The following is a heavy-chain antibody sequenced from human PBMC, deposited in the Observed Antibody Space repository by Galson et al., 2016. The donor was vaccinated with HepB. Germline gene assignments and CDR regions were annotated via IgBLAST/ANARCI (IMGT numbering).Heavy chain of an antibody. CDR2: ISHDGIKK. Sequence: SLRLSCAASGFTFSKYALHWVRQAPGKGLEWLAVISHDGIKKYSKDSAKGRFTVTRDNSKNTLFLLMNSLRPEDTAVYYCAKDLQAPAAIEGMDVWGQGTTVTVSS. CDR1: GFTFSKYA. D-gene: IGHD2-2*02. J-gene: IGHJ6*02. V-gene: IGHV3-30*18. CDR3: AKDLQAPAAIEGMDV.